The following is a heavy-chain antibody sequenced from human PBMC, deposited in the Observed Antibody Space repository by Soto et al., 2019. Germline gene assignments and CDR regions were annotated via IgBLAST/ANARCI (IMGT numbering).Heavy chain of an antibody. CDR2: ISGSGGST. CDR1: GFTFSSYA. V-gene: IGHV3-23*01. CDR3: AKDLLWGGSGGLDYYYYMDV. Sequence: EVQLLESGGGLVQPGGSLRLSCAASGFTFSSYAMSWVRQAPGKGLEWVSAISGSGGSTYYADSVKGRFTISRDNSKNTLYLQMNSLRAEDKAVYYCAKDLLWGGSGGLDYYYYMDVWGKGTTVTVSS. J-gene: IGHJ6*03. D-gene: IGHD2-15*01.